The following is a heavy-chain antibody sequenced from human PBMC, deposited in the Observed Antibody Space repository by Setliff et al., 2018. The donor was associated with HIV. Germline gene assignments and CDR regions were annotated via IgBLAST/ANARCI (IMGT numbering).Heavy chain of an antibody. CDR1: GGSISSSSYY. CDR2: IYYSGST. J-gene: IGHJ4*02. V-gene: IGHV4-39*01. D-gene: IGHD3-3*01. CDR3: ARLTIFGVVEHDY. Sequence: NPSETLSLTCTVSGGSISSSSYYWGWIRQPPGKGLEWIGSIYYSGSTYYNPSLKSRVTISVDTSKNQFSLKLSSVTAADTAVYYCARLTIFGVVEHDYWGQGTLVTVSS.